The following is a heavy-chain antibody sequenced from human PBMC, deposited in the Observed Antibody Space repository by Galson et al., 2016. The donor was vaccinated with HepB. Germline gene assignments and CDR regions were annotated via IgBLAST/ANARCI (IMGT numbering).Heavy chain of an antibody. CDR2: DSMDGRRK. Sequence: SLRLSCAASGFTFNRRGMHWVRQAPGKGLEWVAADSMDGRRKFYADSVKGRFTISRDNSNSMLFLQMSSLRADDTAVYYCARRHEYCPPVGCSVDYWGQGTLVSVSS. CDR1: GFTFNRRG. CDR3: ARRHEYCPPVGCSVDY. V-gene: IGHV3-30*03. D-gene: IGHD2/OR15-2a*01. J-gene: IGHJ4*02.